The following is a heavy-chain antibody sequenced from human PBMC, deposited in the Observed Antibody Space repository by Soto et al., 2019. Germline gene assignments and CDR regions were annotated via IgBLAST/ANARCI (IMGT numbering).Heavy chain of an antibody. CDR1: GGSISNYY. CDR3: ASGGNCFVP. D-gene: IGHD3-16*01. J-gene: IGHJ5*02. Sequence: PSETLSLTCNVSGGSISNYYWTWVRQSPEKGLEWIGYMYYNGNINYNPSLKSRVTISIDTSKNQFSLTLKSVTAADTAVYYCASGGNCFVPSGQAVLVTVS. V-gene: IGHV4-59*01. CDR2: MYYNGNI.